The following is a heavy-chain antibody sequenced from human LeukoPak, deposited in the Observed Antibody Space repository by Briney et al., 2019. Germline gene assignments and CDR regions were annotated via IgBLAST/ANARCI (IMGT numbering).Heavy chain of an antibody. J-gene: IGHJ4*02. CDR2: INHSGST. V-gene: IGHV4-34*01. Sequence: SETLSLTCAVYGGSFSGYYWSWIRQPPGKGLDWIGEINHSGSTNYNPSLKSRVTISVDTSKNQFSLKLSSVTAADTAVYYCARGRKWTSTVTGTWDYWGQGTLVTVSS. CDR3: ARGRKWTSTVTGTWDY. D-gene: IGHD4-17*01. CDR1: GGSFSGYY.